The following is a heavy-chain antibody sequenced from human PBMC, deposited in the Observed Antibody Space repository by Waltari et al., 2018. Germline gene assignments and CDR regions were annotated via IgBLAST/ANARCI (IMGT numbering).Heavy chain of an antibody. J-gene: IGHJ4*02. CDR3: AKATPWGIAVAGAFDS. V-gene: IGHV3-23*01. Sequence: EVQLLESGGGLVQPGGSLRLSCAASGFTFSSYAMSWVRQAPGKGLGLVHGIRGCGGSTYYEDSGKGRFTISRDNSKNTLYLQMNSLRAEDTAVYYCAKATPWGIAVAGAFDSWGQGTLVTVSS. D-gene: IGHD6-19*01. CDR2: IRGCGGST. CDR1: GFTFSSYA.